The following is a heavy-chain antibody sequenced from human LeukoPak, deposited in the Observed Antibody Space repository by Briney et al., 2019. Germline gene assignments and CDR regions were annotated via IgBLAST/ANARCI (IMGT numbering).Heavy chain of an antibody. Sequence: GASVKVSCKASGGTFSSYAISWVRQAPGQGLEWMGGIIPIFGTANYAQKFQGRVTITADESTSTAYMEPSSLRSEDTAVYYCARGVAVAGPFDYWGQGTLVTVSS. CDR2: IIPIFGTA. CDR3: ARGVAVAGPFDY. CDR1: GGTFSSYA. D-gene: IGHD6-19*01. V-gene: IGHV1-69*13. J-gene: IGHJ4*02.